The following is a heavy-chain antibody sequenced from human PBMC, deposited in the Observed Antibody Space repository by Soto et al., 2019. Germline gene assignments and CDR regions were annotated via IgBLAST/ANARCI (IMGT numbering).Heavy chain of an antibody. CDR1: GGSLSDYF. CDR2: INHLGSI. J-gene: IGHJ6*03. V-gene: IGHV4-34*01. D-gene: IGHD2-21*01. Sequence: QVQLQQWGAGLLKPSETLSLTCVVSGGSLSDYFWSWIRQPPGMALEWIGEINHLGSINYNPSLKSRVTMSMETSQKQFSLTLNSLTAADKATYYCARGGISHWAYFYYMDVWDRGTTVTVSS. CDR3: ARGGISHWAYFYYMDV.